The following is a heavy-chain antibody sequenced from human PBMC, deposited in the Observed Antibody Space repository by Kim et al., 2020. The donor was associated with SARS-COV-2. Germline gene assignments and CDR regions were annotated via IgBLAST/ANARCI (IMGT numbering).Heavy chain of an antibody. D-gene: IGHD2-2*02. Sequence: GGSLRLSCAASGFTFSSYGMHWVRQAPGKGLEWVAVISYDGSNKYYADSVKGRFTISRDNSKNTLYLQMNSLRAEDTAVYYCCTDIVVVPAAIVWSGYYYYYGMDVWGQGTTVTVSS. CDR1: GFTFSSYG. CDR3: CTDIVVVPAAIVWSGYYYYYGMDV. J-gene: IGHJ6*02. CDR2: ISYDGSNK. V-gene: IGHV3-30*03.